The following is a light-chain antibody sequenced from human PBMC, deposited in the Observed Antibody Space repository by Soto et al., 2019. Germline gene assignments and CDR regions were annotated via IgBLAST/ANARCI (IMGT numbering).Light chain of an antibody. CDR2: DVF. Sequence: EIVLTQSPGTLSLSPGDTATLSCRASQSVGSSYLAWYQQKPGQAPRLVIYDVFNRATGIPDRFSGSGSGTDFTLTISRLEPEDFAVYYSQKYGSSHTFGQGTRLEIK. CDR1: QSVGSSY. CDR3: QKYGSSHT. V-gene: IGKV3-20*01. J-gene: IGKJ5*01.